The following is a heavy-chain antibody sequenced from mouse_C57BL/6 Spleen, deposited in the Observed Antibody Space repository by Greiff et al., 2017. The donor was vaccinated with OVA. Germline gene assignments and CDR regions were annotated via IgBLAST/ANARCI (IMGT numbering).Heavy chain of an antibody. D-gene: IGHD2-5*01. CDR2: IYPSDSET. J-gene: IGHJ3*01. CDR1: GYTFTSYW. Sequence: QVQLKQPGAELVRPGSSVKLSCKASGYTFTSYWMDWVKQRPGQGLEWIGNIYPSDSETHYNQKFKDKATLTVDKSSSTAYMQLSSLTSEDSAVYYCARLSNYWFAYWGQGTLVTVSA. CDR3: ARLSNYWFAY. V-gene: IGHV1-61*01.